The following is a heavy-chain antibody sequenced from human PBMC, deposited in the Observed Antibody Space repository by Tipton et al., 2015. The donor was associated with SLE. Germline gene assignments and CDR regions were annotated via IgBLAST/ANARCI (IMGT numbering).Heavy chain of an antibody. J-gene: IGHJ4*02. CDR1: GFTFSSYA. D-gene: IGHD5-12*01. CDR3: DKVSDIVVTMGGSFDY. Sequence: SLRLSCAASGFTFSSYAMHWVRQAPGKGLEWVAVISYDGSNKYYADSVKGRFTISRDNAKNSLYLQRNSLRAEDTALYYCDKVSDIVVTMGGSFDYWGQGTLVTVSS. V-gene: IGHV3-30*04. CDR2: ISYDGSNK.